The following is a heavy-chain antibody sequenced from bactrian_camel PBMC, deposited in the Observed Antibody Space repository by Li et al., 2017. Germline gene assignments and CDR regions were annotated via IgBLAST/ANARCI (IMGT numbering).Heavy chain of an antibody. Sequence: HVQLVESGGGSAQTGGSLRLSCAPSGSIPTKRYMGWFRQAPVKEREGVAVIDSDGSTAYADSVKGRFTISQDNAKNTLYLQMNSLKPEDSGMYYCAAGSAACTVARHGYIYTSWGQGTQVTVS. V-gene: IGHV3S53*01. CDR1: GSIPTKRY. CDR2: IDSDGST. J-gene: IGHJ4*01. D-gene: IGHD6*01. CDR3: AAGSAACTVARHGYIYTS.